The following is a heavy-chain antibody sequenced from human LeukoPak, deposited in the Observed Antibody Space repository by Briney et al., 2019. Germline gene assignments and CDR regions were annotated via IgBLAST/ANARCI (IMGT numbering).Heavy chain of an antibody. V-gene: IGHV3-23*01. CDR1: GFTFSSYA. CDR2: ISGSGGST. CDR3: AKEEGLLWFRLQDAFDI. D-gene: IGHD3-10*01. Sequence: PGGSLRLSCAASGFTFSSYAMSWVRQAPGKGLEWVSAISGSGGSTYYADSVKGRFTISRDNSKNTLYLQMNSLRAEDTAVYYCAKEEGLLWFRLQDAFDIWGQGTMVTVSS. J-gene: IGHJ3*02.